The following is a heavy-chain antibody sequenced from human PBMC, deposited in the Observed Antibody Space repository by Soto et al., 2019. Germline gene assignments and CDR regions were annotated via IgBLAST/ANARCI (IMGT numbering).Heavy chain of an antibody. CDR2: ISGSGGST. V-gene: IGHV3-23*01. D-gene: IGHD2-15*01. CDR1: GFTFSSYA. J-gene: IGHJ4*02. CDR3: ANAIVVVVAATPLPPNY. Sequence: GGSLRLSCAASGFTFSSYAMSWVRQAPGKGLEWVSAISGSGGSTYYADSVKGRFTISRDNSKNTLYLQMNSLRAEDTAVYYCANAIVVVVAATPLPPNYWGQGTLVTVSS.